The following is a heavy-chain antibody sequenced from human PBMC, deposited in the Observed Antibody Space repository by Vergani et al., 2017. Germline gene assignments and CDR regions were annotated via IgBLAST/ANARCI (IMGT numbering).Heavy chain of an antibody. Sequence: EVQLLESGGGLVQPGGSLRLSCAASGFTFSSYAMSWVRQAPGKGLEWVSAISGSGGSTYYADSVKGRFTISRDNSKNTLYLQMNSLRAEDTAVYYCSKSLSSSPLNYSYYYIDGWGEGTTVTVSS. CDR1: GFTFSSYA. D-gene: IGHD6-13*01. CDR2: ISGSGGST. J-gene: IGHJ6*03. CDR3: SKSLSSSPLNYSYYYIDG. V-gene: IGHV3-23*01.